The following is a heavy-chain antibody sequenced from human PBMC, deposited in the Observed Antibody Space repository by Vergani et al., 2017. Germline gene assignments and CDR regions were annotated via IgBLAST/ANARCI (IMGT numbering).Heavy chain of an antibody. CDR3: ASASGWYGVH. V-gene: IGHV4-4*02. CDR1: GGSISSSNW. D-gene: IGHD6-19*01. J-gene: IGHJ4*02. CDR2: IYHSGST. Sequence: QVQLQESGPGLVKPSGTLSLTCAVSGGSISSSNWWSWVRQPPGKGLEGSGEIYHSGSTNYNPSLKSRVTISVGKSKHQFSLKLRSVTAADTAVYYCASASGWYGVHWGQGTLVTVSS.